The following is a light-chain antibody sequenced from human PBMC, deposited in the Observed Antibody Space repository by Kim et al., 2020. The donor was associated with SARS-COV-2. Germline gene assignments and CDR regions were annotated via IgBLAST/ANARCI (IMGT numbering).Light chain of an antibody. J-gene: IGLJ3*02. CDR2: NTN. CDR1: TGAVTSGSF. Sequence: TVVTQEPSLTVSPGGTVTLTCASSTGAVTSGSFPNWLQQKPGQSPRALIYNTNNKRPWTPARFSGSLLGGKAALTLSGVQPEDEADYYCLLYSGGGWVFGGGTKLTVL. CDR3: LLYSGGGWV. V-gene: IGLV7-43*01.